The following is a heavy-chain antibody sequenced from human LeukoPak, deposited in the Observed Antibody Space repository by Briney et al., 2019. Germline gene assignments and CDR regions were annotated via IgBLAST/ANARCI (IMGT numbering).Heavy chain of an antibody. CDR3: ARDLEDTIFGVVIGRYYYMDV. J-gene: IGHJ6*03. V-gene: IGHV3-21*01. CDR2: ISSSSSYI. Sequence: PGGSLRLSCAASGFTFSSYSMNWVRQAPGKGLEWVSSISSSSSYIYYADSVEGRFTISRDNAKNSLYLQMNSLRAEDTAVYYCARDLEDTIFGVVIGRYYYMDVWGKGTTVTVSS. D-gene: IGHD3-3*01. CDR1: GFTFSSYS.